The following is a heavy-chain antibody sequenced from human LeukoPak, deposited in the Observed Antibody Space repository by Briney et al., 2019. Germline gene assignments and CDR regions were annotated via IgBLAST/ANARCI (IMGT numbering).Heavy chain of an antibody. CDR1: GVTFSSYA. J-gene: IGHJ4*02. Sequence: PGGSLRLSCADSGVTFSSYAMHWVRQAPGKGLEYVSAISSNGGSTYYANSVKGRFTISRDNSKNTLYLQMGSLRAEDMAVYYCARDNWVYDSSGYYSYYFDYWGQGTLVTVSS. CDR3: ARDNWVYDSSGYYSYYFDY. V-gene: IGHV3-64*01. D-gene: IGHD3-22*01. CDR2: ISSNGGST.